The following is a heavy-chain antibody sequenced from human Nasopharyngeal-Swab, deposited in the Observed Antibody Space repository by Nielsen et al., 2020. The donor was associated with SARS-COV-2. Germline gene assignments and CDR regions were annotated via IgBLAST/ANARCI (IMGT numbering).Heavy chain of an antibody. J-gene: IGHJ6*02. CDR3: ARVHRYYDFWSGYYTGSRGMDI. CDR2: IKQDGSEK. D-gene: IGHD3-3*01. Sequence: VRQAPGKGLEWVANIKQDGSEKYYVDSVKGRFTISRDNAKNSLYLQMNGLRAEDTAVYYCARVHRYYDFWSGYYTGSRGMDIWGQGTTVTVSS. V-gene: IGHV3-7*01.